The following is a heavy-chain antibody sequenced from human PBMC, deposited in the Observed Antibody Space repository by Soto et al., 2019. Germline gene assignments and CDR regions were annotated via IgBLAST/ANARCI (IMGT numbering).Heavy chain of an antibody. CDR2: ISSSSSYI. D-gene: IGHD3-16*01. J-gene: IGHJ3*02. V-gene: IGHV3-21*01. CDR1: GFTFSSYS. CDR3: ARCDDYIWGSYKSAFDI. Sequence: EVQLVESGGGLVKPGGSLRLSCAASGFTFSSYSMNWVRQAPGKGLEWVSSISSSSSYIYYADSVKGRFTISRDNAKNSLYLQMNCLRAEDTAVYYCARCDDYIWGSYKSAFDIWGQGTMVTVSS.